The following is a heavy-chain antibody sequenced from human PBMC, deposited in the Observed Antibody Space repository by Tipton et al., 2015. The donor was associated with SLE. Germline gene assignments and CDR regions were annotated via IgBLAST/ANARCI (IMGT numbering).Heavy chain of an antibody. CDR2: IYSSGGST. D-gene: IGHD3-10*01. CDR1: GGSISSVGYY. Sequence: TLSLTCTVSGGSISSVGYYWTWIRQPAGKGLEWIGRIYSSGGSTNYNPSLKSRGTISIDMSKNQFSLRLSSVTAADTAVYYCARDYYGSGFDAFDIWGQGTMVTVSS. V-gene: IGHV4-61*02. CDR3: ARDYYGSGFDAFDI. J-gene: IGHJ3*02.